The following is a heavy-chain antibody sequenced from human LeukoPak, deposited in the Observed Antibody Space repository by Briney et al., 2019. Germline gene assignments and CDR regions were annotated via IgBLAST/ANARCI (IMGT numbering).Heavy chain of an antibody. V-gene: IGHV4-61*01. D-gene: IGHD3-9*01. Sequence: SETLSLTCTVSGGSVSSGSYYWSWIRQPPGKGLEWIGYIYYSGSTDYNPSLKSRVTISVDTSKNQFSLKLSSVTAADTAVYYCAREVRYFDWFLDYWGQGTLVTVSS. CDR3: AREVRYFDWFLDY. J-gene: IGHJ4*02. CDR1: GGSVSSGSYY. CDR2: IYYSGST.